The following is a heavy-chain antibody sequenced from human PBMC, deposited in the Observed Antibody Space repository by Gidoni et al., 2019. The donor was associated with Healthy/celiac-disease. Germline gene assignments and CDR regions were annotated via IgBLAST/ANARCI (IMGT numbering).Heavy chain of an antibody. V-gene: IGHV3-7*04. D-gene: IGHD3-10*01. J-gene: IGHJ4*02. CDR1: GFTFSSYW. CDR2: IKQDGSDK. CDR3: ARDLVDGYYGSGFVDY. Sequence: EVQLVESGGGLVQPGGSLRLSCAASGFTFSSYWMSWVRKAPGKGLEWVAHIKQDGSDKYYVESVKGRFTISRDNAKNSRYLQMNSLRSEDTAVYYCARDLVDGYYGSGFVDYWGQGTLVTVSS.